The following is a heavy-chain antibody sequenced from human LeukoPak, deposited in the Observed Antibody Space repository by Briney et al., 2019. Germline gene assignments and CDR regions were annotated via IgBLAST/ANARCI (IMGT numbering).Heavy chain of an antibody. CDR3: ARGASYYDILTGYYNRYYYYYGMDV. D-gene: IGHD3-9*01. CDR2: IIHTRIT. J-gene: IGHJ6*02. V-gene: IGHV4-34*01. Sequence: SETLSLTCAVYGGSFSGFYWTWIRQPPGEGLEWIGEIIHTRITNYNPSLSGRVTISLDTSKHQFSLKLSSVTAADTAVYYCARGASYYDILTGYYNRYYYYYGMDVWGQGTTVTVSS. CDR1: GGSFSGFY.